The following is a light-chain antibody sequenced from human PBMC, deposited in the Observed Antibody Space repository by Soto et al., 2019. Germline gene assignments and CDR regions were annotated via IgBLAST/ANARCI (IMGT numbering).Light chain of an antibody. CDR2: LGS. J-gene: IGKJ1*01. CDR1: QSLLHSNGYNY. V-gene: IGKV2-28*01. CDR3: MQALQTPRT. Sequence: TVMTQSPLSLPVTPGEPASISCRSSQSLLHSNGYNYLDWYLQKPGQSPQLLIYLGSNRSSGVPDRFSGSGSGTDFTLKISRVEAEDVGVYYCMQALQTPRTFGQGTKVEIQ.